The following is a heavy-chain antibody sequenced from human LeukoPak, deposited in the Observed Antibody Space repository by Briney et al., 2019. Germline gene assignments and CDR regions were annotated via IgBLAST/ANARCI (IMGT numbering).Heavy chain of an antibody. CDR3: ARSDPDAFGI. Sequence: SETLSLTCAVYGGSFSGYYWSWIRQPPGKGLEWIGEINHSGSTNYNPSLKSRVTISVDTSKNQFSLKLSSVTAADTAVYYCARSDPDAFGIWGQGTTVTVSS. J-gene: IGHJ3*02. CDR2: INHSGST. CDR1: GGSFSGYY. V-gene: IGHV4-34*01.